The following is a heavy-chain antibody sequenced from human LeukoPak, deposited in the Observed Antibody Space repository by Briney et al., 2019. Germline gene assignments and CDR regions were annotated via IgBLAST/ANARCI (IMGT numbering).Heavy chain of an antibody. CDR2: IYYSGST. D-gene: IGHD1-26*01. Sequence: PSETLSLTCTVSGGSISSYYWSWIRQPPGKGLEWIGYIYYSGSTNYNPSLKSRVTISEDTSKNQFSLKLTSVTAADTAVYYCVRDRELTYWGQGTLVTVSS. V-gene: IGHV4-59*01. CDR1: GGSISSYY. CDR3: VRDRELTY. J-gene: IGHJ4*02.